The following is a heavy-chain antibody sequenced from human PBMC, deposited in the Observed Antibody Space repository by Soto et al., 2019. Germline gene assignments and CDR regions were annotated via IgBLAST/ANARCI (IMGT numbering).Heavy chain of an antibody. V-gene: IGHV3-23*01. J-gene: IGHJ4*02. CDR3: AKGGGRGGSFNPRVDY. CDR2: ILVGGST. Sequence: EVQMLESGGGLAQPGGSLRLSCAVSGFICSSYDMSWVRQAPGKGLEWVSTILVGGSTHYEDSVKGRFTISRDNSKNKLYVQMYSLRAEDMAVYYCAKGGGRGGSFNPRVDYWGQGTLVTVSS. D-gene: IGHD1-26*01. CDR1: GFICSSYD.